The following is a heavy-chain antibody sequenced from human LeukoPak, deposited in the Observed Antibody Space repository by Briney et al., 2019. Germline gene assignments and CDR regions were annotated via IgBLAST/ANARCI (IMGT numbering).Heavy chain of an antibody. J-gene: IGHJ4*02. CDR2: ISYDGSNK. CDR1: GFTFSSYA. D-gene: IGHD3-22*01. Sequence: GGSLRLSCAASGFTFSSYAMHWVRQAPGKGLEWVAVISYDGSNKYYADSVKGRFTISRDNSKNTLYLQMNSLRAEDTAVYYCAKKGYDSSGYEYDYWGQGTLVTVSS. CDR3: AKKGYDSSGYEYDY. V-gene: IGHV3-30-3*02.